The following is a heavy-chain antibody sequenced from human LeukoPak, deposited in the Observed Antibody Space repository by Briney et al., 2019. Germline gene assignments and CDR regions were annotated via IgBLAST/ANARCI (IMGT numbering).Heavy chain of an antibody. V-gene: IGHV3-53*01. CDR3: ARGDPLGHDAFDI. D-gene: IGHD7-27*01. J-gene: IGHJ3*02. Sequence: GGSLRLSCAASGFTVSSNYMSWVRQAPGKGLEWVSVINSGGSTYYADSVKGRFTISRDNSKNTLYFQMNSLRAEDTAVYYCARGDPLGHDAFDIWGQGTMVTVSS. CDR2: INSGGST. CDR1: GFTVSSNY.